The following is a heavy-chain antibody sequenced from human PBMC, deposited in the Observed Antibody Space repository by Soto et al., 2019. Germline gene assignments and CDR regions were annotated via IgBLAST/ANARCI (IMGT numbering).Heavy chain of an antibody. CDR1: GGIFSDYA. CDR3: ARDKLSSLVVETPHLFDS. V-gene: IGHV1-69*12. J-gene: IGHJ5*01. Sequence: QVRLEQSGGEVKKPGSSVKVSCRVSGGIFSDYAVSWVRQAPGQGLQWVGGIIPKFGTAKYARKFEDRVTLTADELTSTVYMGINNLRSEDTALYYCARDKLSSLVVETPHLFDSWGQGTLLTVSS. D-gene: IGHD2-21*01. CDR2: IIPKFGTA.